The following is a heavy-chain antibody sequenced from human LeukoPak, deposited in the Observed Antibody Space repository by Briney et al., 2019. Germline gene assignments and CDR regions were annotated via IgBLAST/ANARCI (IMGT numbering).Heavy chain of an antibody. CDR3: ARDFDSTSFSYYYYGMDV. D-gene: IGHD2-2*01. CDR1: GFTFSDYY. V-gene: IGHV3-11*05. J-gene: IGHJ6*02. Sequence: GGSLRLSCAASGFTFSDYYMSWIRQAPGKGLEWVSYISSSSSYTNYADSVKGRFTISRDNAKNSLYLQMNSLRAEDTAVYYCARDFDSTSFSYYYYGMDVWGQGPTVTVSS. CDR2: ISSSSSYT.